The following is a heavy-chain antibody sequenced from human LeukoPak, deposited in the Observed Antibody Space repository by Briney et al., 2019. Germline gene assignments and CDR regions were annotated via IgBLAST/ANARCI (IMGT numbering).Heavy chain of an antibody. CDR1: GFTFSRYA. CDR3: ARQLGYYYDSSGYRNWFDP. V-gene: IGHV3-21*01. Sequence: GGSLRLSCAASGFTFSRYAMNWVRQAPGKGLEWVSSISSSSSYIYYADSVKGRFTISRDNAKNSLYLQMNSLRAEDTAVYYCARQLGYYYDSSGYRNWFDPWGQGTLVTVSS. J-gene: IGHJ5*02. D-gene: IGHD3-22*01. CDR2: ISSSSSYI.